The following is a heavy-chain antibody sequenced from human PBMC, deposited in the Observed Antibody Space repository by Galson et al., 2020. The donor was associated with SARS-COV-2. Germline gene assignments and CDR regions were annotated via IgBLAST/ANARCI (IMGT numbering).Heavy chain of an antibody. CDR2: FDPEDGET. CDR1: GYTLTELS. V-gene: IGHV1-24*01. Sequence: ASVKVSCKVSGYTLTELSMHWVRQAPGKGLEWMGGFDPEDGETIYAQKFQGRVTMTEDTSTDTAYMELSSLRSEDTAVYYCATAPPYCSSTSWHINWFDPWGQGTLVTVSS. CDR3: ATAPPYCSSTSWHINWFDP. D-gene: IGHD2-2*01. J-gene: IGHJ5*02.